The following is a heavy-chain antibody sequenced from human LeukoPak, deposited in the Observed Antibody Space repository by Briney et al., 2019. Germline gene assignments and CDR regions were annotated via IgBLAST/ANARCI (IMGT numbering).Heavy chain of an antibody. V-gene: IGHV3-53*01. Sequence: GGSLRLSCAASGFSVSSNYMSWVRQAPGKGLEWVSVIYSGGSTYYADSVKGRFTISRDNSKNTLYLQMNSLRAEDTAVYYCARDRSSTLDYWGQGTLVTVSS. D-gene: IGHD6-13*01. CDR2: IYSGGST. CDR3: ARDRSSTLDY. J-gene: IGHJ4*02. CDR1: GFSVSSNY.